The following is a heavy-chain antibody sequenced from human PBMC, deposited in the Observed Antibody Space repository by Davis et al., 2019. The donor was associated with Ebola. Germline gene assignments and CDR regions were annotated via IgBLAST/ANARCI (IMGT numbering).Heavy chain of an antibody. V-gene: IGHV3-21*01. CDR1: GFTFSGYT. Sequence: GESLKISCTASGFTFSGYTINWVRQAPGKGLEWVSSISRSGSSILYADSVKGRFTISRDNAKNSLYLQMNSLRAEDTAMYYCAKLEDSGWTHDYWGQGTLVTVSS. D-gene: IGHD6-19*01. CDR3: AKLEDSGWTHDY. J-gene: IGHJ4*02. CDR2: ISRSGSSI.